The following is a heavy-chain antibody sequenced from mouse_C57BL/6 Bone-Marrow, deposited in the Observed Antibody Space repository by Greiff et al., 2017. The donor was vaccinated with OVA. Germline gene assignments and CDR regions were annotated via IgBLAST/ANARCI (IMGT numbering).Heavy chain of an antibody. V-gene: IGHV5-9-1*02. D-gene: IGHD2-5*01. J-gene: IGHJ3*01. CDR3: TRDRGYYSNYNPLAY. Sequence: EVQLVESGEGLVKPGGSLKLSCAASGFTFSSYAMSWVRQTPEKRLEWVAYISSGGDYIYYADTVKGRFTISRDNARNTLYLQMSSLKSEDTAMYYCTRDRGYYSNYNPLAYWGQGTLVTVAA. CDR1: GFTFSSYA. CDR2: ISSGGDYI.